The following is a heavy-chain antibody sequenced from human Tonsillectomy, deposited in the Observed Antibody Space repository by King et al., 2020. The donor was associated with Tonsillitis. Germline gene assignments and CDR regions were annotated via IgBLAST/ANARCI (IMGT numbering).Heavy chain of an antibody. D-gene: IGHD3-22*01. J-gene: IGHJ4*02. CDR2: IKQDGSEK. CDR1: GFTFSSYW. Sequence: VQLVESGGGLVQPGGSLRLSCAASGFTFSSYWMSWVRQAPGKGLEWVANIKQDGSEKYYVDSVKGRFTISRDNAKNSLYLQMNSLRAEETAVYYCASEGDSSGYWGDYWGQGTLVTVSS. CDR3: ASEGDSSGYWGDY. V-gene: IGHV3-7*01.